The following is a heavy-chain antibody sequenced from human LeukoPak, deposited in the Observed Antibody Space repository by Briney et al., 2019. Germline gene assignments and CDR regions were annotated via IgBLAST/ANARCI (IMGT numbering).Heavy chain of an antibody. CDR2: ISWNGGSI. V-gene: IGHV3-9*01. CDR3: AKDMSRIVVVPAAAFYYYGMDV. J-gene: IGHJ6*02. CDR1: GFTFDDYA. D-gene: IGHD2-2*01. Sequence: GGSLRLSCAASGFTFDDYAMHWVRQAPGKGLEWVSGISWNGGSIGYADSVKGRFTISRDNAKNSLYLQMNSLRAEDTALYYCAKDMSRIVVVPAAAFYYYGMDVWGQGTTVTVSS.